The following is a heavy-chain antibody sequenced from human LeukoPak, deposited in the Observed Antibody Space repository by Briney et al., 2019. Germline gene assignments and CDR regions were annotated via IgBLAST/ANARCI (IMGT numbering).Heavy chain of an antibody. CDR3: ARNSIEGATQSPFDI. CDR2: IYPGDSDT. D-gene: IGHD1-26*01. Sequence: GESLKISCKGSGYSVTNYWIGWVRQMPGEGLEWMGIIYPGDSDTRYSPSFQGQVTISADKSLSTAYLQWSSLKASDTAMYYCARNSIEGATQSPFDIWGQGTMVTVSS. CDR1: GYSVTNYW. V-gene: IGHV5-51*01. J-gene: IGHJ3*02.